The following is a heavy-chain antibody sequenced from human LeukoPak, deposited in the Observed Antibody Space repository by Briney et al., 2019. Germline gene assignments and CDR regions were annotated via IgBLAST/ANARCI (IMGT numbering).Heavy chain of an antibody. D-gene: IGHD2-8*01. V-gene: IGHV4-59*01. Sequence: SETLSLTCAVSGGSISGFYWSWIRQSPGKGLEWIGFISYSGSTNYNPALKSRVTILVDMSKNQFSLKLSSVTAADTAVYYCARDLVSSHWFDPWGQGTLVTVSS. CDR2: ISYSGST. CDR1: GGSISGFY. CDR3: ARDLVSSHWFDP. J-gene: IGHJ5*02.